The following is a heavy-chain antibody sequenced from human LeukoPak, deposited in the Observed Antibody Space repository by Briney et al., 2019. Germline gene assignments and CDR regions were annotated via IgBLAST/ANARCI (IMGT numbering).Heavy chain of an antibody. Sequence: SVKVSCKASGGTFSSYANSWVRQAPGQGLEWMGRIIPILGIANYAQKFQGRVTITADKSTSTAYMELSSLRSEDTAVYYCARQGSKVYYYGSEIFDYWGQGTLVTVSS. V-gene: IGHV1-69*04. CDR1: GGTFSSYA. CDR3: ARQGSKVYYYGSEIFDY. CDR2: IIPILGIA. J-gene: IGHJ4*02. D-gene: IGHD3-10*01.